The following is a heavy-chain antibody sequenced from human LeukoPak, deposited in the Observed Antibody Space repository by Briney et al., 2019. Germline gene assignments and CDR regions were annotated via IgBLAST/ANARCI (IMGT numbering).Heavy chain of an antibody. D-gene: IGHD5-18*01. Sequence: GGSLRLSCTASGFSLGSHDMHWVRQTTGEGLEWVAAIASGFQTFYAGSVKGRFTVSREDAKNSLYLQMNSLRDGDTAVYYCVREARGYHYTYFDYWGQGTLVTVSS. CDR2: IASGFQT. CDR1: GFSLGSHD. V-gene: IGHV3-13*01. CDR3: VREARGYHYTYFDY. J-gene: IGHJ4*02.